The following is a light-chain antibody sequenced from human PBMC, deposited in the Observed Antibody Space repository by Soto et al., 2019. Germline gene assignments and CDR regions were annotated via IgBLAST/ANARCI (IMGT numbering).Light chain of an antibody. J-gene: IGLJ1*01. CDR3: SSYTSSSTQGA. CDR1: SSDVGGYNY. V-gene: IGLV2-14*01. CDR2: DVS. Sequence: QSALTQPASVSGSPGQSITISCTGTSSDVGGYNYVSWYQQHPGKAPKLMIYDVSNRPSGVSNRFSGSKSGNTASLTISGLQAEDEADYYCSSYTSSSTQGAFGTGTKVTVL.